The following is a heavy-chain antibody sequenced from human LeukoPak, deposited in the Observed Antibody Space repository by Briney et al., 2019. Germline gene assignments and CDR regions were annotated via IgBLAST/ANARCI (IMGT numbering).Heavy chain of an antibody. V-gene: IGHV1-18*01. D-gene: IGHD3-10*01. J-gene: IGHJ2*01. CDR2: ISAYNGNT. CDR1: GYTFTSYG. CDR3: ARDAPYYYGSGTTQGYFDL. Sequence: ASVKVSCKASGYTFTSYGISWVRQAPGQGLEWMGWISAYNGNTNYAQKLQGRVTMTTDTSTSTAYMELRSLRSDDTAVYYCARDAPYYYGSGTTQGYFDLWGRGTLVTVSS.